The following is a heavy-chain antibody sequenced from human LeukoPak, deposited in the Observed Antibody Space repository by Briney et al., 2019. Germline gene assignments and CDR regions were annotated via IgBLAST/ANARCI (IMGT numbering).Heavy chain of an antibody. CDR3: ARSIVVVVAATSYFDY. V-gene: IGHV3-23*01. Sequence: QPGGSLRLSCAASGFTFSSYVMSWVRQAPGKGQEWVSGISGSGDTTYYADSVKGRFTISRDNSKNTLYLQMNSLRAEDTAVYYCARSIVVVVAATSYFDYWGQGTLVTVSS. CDR1: GFTFSSYV. D-gene: IGHD2-15*01. J-gene: IGHJ4*02. CDR2: ISGSGDTT.